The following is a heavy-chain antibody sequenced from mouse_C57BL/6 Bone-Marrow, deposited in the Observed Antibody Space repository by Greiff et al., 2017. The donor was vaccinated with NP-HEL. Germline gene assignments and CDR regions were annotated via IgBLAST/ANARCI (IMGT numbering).Heavy chain of an antibody. CDR2: ISYDGSN. Sequence: VQLQQSGPGLVKPSQSLSLTCSVTGYSITSGYYWNWIRQFPGNKLEWMGYISYDGSNNYNPSLKNRISITRDTSKNQFFLKLNSVTTEDTATYYCARRGGKDYWGQGTTLTVSS. J-gene: IGHJ2*01. V-gene: IGHV3-6*01. D-gene: IGHD1-1*02. CDR1: GYSITSGYY. CDR3: ARRGGKDY.